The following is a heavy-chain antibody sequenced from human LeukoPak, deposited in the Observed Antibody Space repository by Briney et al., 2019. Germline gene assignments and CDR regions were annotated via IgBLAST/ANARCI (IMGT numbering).Heavy chain of an antibody. CDR2: IYYSGST. J-gene: IGHJ5*02. V-gene: IGHV4-30-4*08. Sequence: PSQTLSLTCTVSGGSISSGDYYWSWIRQPPGKGLEWTGYIYYSGSTYYNPALKSRVTISVDTSKNQFSLKLSSVTAADTAVYYCARYDYSNYRRWFDPWGQGTLVTVSS. CDR1: GGSISSGDYY. D-gene: IGHD4-11*01. CDR3: ARYDYSNYRRWFDP.